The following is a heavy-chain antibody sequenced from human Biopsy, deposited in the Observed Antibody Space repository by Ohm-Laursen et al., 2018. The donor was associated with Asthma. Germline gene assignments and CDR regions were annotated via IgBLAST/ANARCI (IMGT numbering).Heavy chain of an antibody. CDR2: ISVYNGIT. CDR3: ARAVDYSRYYGIDV. J-gene: IGHJ6*02. CDR1: GYTFNSAG. D-gene: IGHD3-10*01. Sequence: AASVKVSCKTSGYTFNSAGITWVRQAPGQGLEWMGWISVYNGITKVAQKLQDRVTMITDTSTSTAYMELRSLRSDDTAVYFCARAVDYSRYYGIDVWGQGTTVTVS. V-gene: IGHV1-18*01.